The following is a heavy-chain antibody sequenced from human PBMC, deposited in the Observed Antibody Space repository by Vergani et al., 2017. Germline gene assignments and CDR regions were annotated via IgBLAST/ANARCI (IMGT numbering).Heavy chain of an antibody. D-gene: IGHD6-13*01. CDR3: ARGLYSSPRRVAFDI. V-gene: IGHV4-61*01. CDR2: IYYSGST. CDR1: GGSVSSGSYY. J-gene: IGHJ3*02. Sequence: VQLQESGPGLVKPSETLSLTCTVSGGSVSSGSYYWSWIRQPPGKGLEWIGYIYYSGSTNYNPSLKSRVTISVDTSKNQFSLKLSSVTAADTAVYYCARGLYSSPRRVAFDIWGQGTMVTVSS.